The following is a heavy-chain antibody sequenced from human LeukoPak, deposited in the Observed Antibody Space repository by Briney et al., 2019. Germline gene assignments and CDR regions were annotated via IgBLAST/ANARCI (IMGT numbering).Heavy chain of an antibody. CDR2: ISGSGGST. CDR1: GFSFSSYA. J-gene: IGHJ4*02. CDR3: AKATYSSSWNLYFDY. D-gene: IGHD6-13*01. Sequence: GGSLRLSCATSGFSFSSYAMSWVRQAPGKGLEWVSSISGSGGSTYYADSVKGRFTISRDNSKNTLYLQMNSLRPEDTAVYYCAKATYSSSWNLYFDYWGQGTLVTVSS. V-gene: IGHV3-23*01.